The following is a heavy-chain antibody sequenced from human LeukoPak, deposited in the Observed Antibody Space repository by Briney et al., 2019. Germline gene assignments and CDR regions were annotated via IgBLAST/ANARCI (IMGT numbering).Heavy chain of an antibody. V-gene: IGHV3-23*01. CDR2: ISGNGGST. Sequence: PGGSLRLSCAASGFTCSSYAMSWVRQAPGKGLEWVSAISGNGGSTYYADSVKGRFTISRDNSKNTLYLQMNSLRAEDTAVYYCAKDLPWMGATADYWGQGTLVTVSS. J-gene: IGHJ4*02. CDR3: AKDLPWMGATADY. D-gene: IGHD1-26*01. CDR1: GFTCSSYA.